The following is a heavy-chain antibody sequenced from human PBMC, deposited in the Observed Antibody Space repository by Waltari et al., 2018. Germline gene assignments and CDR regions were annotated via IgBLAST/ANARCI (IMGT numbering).Heavy chain of an antibody. J-gene: IGHJ4*02. CDR1: GFPFSSDW. V-gene: IGHV3-7*01. CDR2: INQDGSEK. Sequence: EVQLVESGGGLVQPGGSLTLSCAASGFPFSSDWMIWVRQAPGQGLEWVAHINQDGSEKSYVASVKGRFTISRDNAKQSLYLQMNSLRPDDTAIYYCARLRGANDWGQGTLVTVSS. CDR3: ARLRGAND. D-gene: IGHD3-10*01.